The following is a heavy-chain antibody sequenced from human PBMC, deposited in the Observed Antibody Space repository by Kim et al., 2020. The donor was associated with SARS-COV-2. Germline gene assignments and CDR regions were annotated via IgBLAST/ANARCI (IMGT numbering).Heavy chain of an antibody. J-gene: IGHJ5*02. CDR3: ARDSLGVDGYKDGWWFDP. D-gene: IGHD3-16*01. Sequence: SETLSLTCTVSGGSISSYYWSWIRQPPGKGLEWIGYIYYSGSTNYNPSLKSRVTISVDTSKNQFSLKLSSVTAADTAVYYCARDSLGVDGYKDGWWFDPWGQGTLVTVSS. V-gene: IGHV4-59*01. CDR2: IYYSGST. CDR1: GGSISSYY.